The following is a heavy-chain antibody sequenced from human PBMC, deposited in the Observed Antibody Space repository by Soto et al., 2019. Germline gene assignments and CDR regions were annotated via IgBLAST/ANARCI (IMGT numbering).Heavy chain of an antibody. CDR2: ILPVSAPP. J-gene: IGHJ4*02. Sequence: QVQLVQSGAEVKKPGSSVRVSCKASGGTLNNYAINWVRQAPGQGLEWMGGILPVSAPPDYAQKFQGRVSITADHSTSTVYMELSRLKSDDTAVYFCATDSNYDVSNSVWGQGTLVTVSS. V-gene: IGHV1-69*01. D-gene: IGHD3-3*01. CDR1: GGTLNNYA. CDR3: ATDSNYDVSNSV.